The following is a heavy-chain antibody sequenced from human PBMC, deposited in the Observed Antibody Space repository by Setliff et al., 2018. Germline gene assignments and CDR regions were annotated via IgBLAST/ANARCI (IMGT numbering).Heavy chain of an antibody. D-gene: IGHD2-15*01. CDR1: GGSISEPNYY. V-gene: IGHV4-61*09. CDR3: LRIRLVPHGHS. J-gene: IGHJ4*02. CDR2: IYTRGST. Sequence: KPSETLSLTCTVSGGSISEPNYYWSWIRRPVGKGLEWIGHIYTRGSTNYNPSLRTRVSISVDTSKNHFSLRLSSVTAADTAVYYCLRIRLVPHGHSWGQGTLVTVSS.